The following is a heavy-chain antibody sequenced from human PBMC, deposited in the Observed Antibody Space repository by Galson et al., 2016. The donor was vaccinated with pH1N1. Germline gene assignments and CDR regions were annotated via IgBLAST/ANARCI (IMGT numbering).Heavy chain of an antibody. J-gene: IGHJ3*02. Sequence: QSGAEVKKPGESLKISCKGSGYSFSNYWIGWVRQMPGKGLEWVGIIYPGGSVTRYSPPFQGQVTISIDKSINTAYLQWISLRASDTAMYYCARQYDFGDYRGNAFDIWGQGTVVIVSS. V-gene: IGHV5-51*03. CDR1: GYSFSNYW. CDR3: ARQYDFGDYRGNAFDI. CDR2: IYPGGSVT. D-gene: IGHD4-17*01.